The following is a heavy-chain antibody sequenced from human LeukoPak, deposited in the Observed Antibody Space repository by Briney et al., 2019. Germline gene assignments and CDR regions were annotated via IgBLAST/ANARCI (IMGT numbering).Heavy chain of an antibody. CDR2: IYYSGST. Sequence: SETLSLTCTVSGGSISSHYWSWIRQPPGKGLEWIGYIYYSGSTNYNPSLKSRVTISVDTSKNQFSLKLSSVTAADTAVYYCARAIVVVPAATYYFDYWGQGTPVTVSS. CDR3: ARAIVVVPAATYYFDY. J-gene: IGHJ4*02. V-gene: IGHV4-59*11. CDR1: GGSISSHY. D-gene: IGHD2-2*01.